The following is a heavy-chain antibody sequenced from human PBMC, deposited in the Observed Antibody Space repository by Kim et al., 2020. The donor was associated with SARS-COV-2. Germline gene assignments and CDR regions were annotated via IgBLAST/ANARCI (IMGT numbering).Heavy chain of an antibody. J-gene: IGHJ6*02. D-gene: IGHD2-15*01. CDR3: ARDRGLVGSNYYYYGMDV. CDR1: GGSVSSGSYY. CDR2: IYYSGST. Sequence: SETLSLTCTVSGGSVSSGSYYWSWIRQPPGKGLEWIGYIYYSGSTNYNPSLKSRVTISVDTSKNQFSLKLSSVTAADTAVYYCARDRGLVGSNYYYYGMDVWGQGTTVTVSS. V-gene: IGHV4-61*01.